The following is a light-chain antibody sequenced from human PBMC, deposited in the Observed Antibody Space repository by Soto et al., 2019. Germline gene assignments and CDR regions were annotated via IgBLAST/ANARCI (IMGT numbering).Light chain of an antibody. CDR2: GAS. Sequence: EIVMTHSPATLSVYPGGIATLSCRASQSISDTLAWYQQKPGQAPRLLIYGASKRATGFPAGFSGSGSGTDFTLTISSLQSEDFAVYYCQQYHNWPWTFGQGTKVDIK. V-gene: IGKV3-15*01. J-gene: IGKJ1*01. CDR3: QQYHNWPWT. CDR1: QSISDT.